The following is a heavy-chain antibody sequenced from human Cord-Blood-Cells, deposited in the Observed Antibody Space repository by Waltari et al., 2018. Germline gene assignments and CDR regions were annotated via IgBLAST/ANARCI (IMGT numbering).Heavy chain of an antibody. CDR3: ATLYYFDY. V-gene: IGHV4-34*01. CDR1: GGSFSGYY. Sequence: QVQLQQWGAGLLKPSETLSLTCAVYGGSFSGYYWSWIRQPLGKGLEWIGEINHSGSTNYNPSLKSRVTISVDTSKNQFSLKLSSVTAADTAVYYCATLYYFDYWGQGTLVTVSS. J-gene: IGHJ4*02. CDR2: INHSGST.